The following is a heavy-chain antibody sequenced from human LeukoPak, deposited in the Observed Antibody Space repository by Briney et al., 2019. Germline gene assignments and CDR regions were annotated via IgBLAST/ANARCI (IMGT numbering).Heavy chain of an antibody. CDR2: IYYSGST. D-gene: IGHD3-10*01. Sequence: SETLSLTCTVSGGSISSYYWSWIRQPPGKGLEWIGYIYYSGSTKYNPSLKSRDTISLDTSKNQVSLKLSSVTVADTAVYYCARLEFRGSGSYYNWFDPWGQGALVTVSS. V-gene: IGHV4-59*08. CDR3: ARLEFRGSGSYYNWFDP. CDR1: GGSISSYY. J-gene: IGHJ5*02.